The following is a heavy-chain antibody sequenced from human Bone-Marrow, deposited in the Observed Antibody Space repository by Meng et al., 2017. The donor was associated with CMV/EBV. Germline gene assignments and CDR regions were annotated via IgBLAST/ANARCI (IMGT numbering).Heavy chain of an antibody. D-gene: IGHD3-3*01. CDR3: ARSISRVFGVVRPLDY. J-gene: IGHJ4*02. CDR1: GYTFTSYY. Sequence: ASVKVSCKASGYTFTSYYMHWVRQAPGQGLEWMGIINPSGGSTSYAQKFQGRVTMTRDTSTSTVYTELSSLRSEDTAVYYCARSISRVFGVVRPLDYWGQGTLVTVSS. V-gene: IGHV1-46*01. CDR2: INPSGGST.